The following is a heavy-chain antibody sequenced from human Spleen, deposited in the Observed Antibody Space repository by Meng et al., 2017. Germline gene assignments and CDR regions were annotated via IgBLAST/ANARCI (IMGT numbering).Heavy chain of an antibody. D-gene: IGHD3-22*01. CDR2: IYDSGSA. V-gene: IGHV4-30-4*01. CDR1: GVSISSGDYY. J-gene: IGHJ5*02. Sequence: QVQLQESGPGLVKPSQTLSLTCTVSGVSISSGDYYWTWIRQPPGKGLEWIGYIYDSGSANYNPSLKSRVTISLDESKNQFSLKLSSVTAADTAVYYCARIPDYDTSASWGQGTLVTVSS. CDR3: ARIPDYDTSAS.